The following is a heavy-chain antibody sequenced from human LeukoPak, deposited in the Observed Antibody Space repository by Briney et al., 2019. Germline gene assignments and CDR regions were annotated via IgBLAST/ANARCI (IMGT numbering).Heavy chain of an antibody. V-gene: IGHV3-23*01. CDR1: GFTFSSYP. J-gene: IGHJ4*02. CDR2: ISTSGGGT. CDR3: AKPAGSHYCDSSGYYFDY. D-gene: IGHD3-22*01. Sequence: GGSLRLSCAATGFTFSSYPLSWVRQAPGKGLEWVSAISTSGGGTYFTDSVKGRFTISRDNSKNTLYLQMNSLRADDTAVYYCAKPAGSHYCDSSGYYFDYWGQGTLVTVSS.